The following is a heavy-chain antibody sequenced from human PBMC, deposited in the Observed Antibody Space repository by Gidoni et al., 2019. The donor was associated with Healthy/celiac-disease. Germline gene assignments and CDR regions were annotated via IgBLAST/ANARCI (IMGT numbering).Heavy chain of an antibody. J-gene: IGHJ6*02. CDR3: AKDLRPVSRYYYGMDV. V-gene: IGHV3-43*01. Sequence: EVQLVESGGVVVQPGGSLRLSCAASGFTFDDYTMHWVRQAPGKGLEWVSLISWDGGSTYYADSVKGRFTISRDNSKNSLYLQMNSLRTEDTALYYCAKDLRPVSRYYYGMDVWGQGTTVTVSS. CDR1: GFTFDDYT. D-gene: IGHD2-2*01. CDR2: ISWDGGST.